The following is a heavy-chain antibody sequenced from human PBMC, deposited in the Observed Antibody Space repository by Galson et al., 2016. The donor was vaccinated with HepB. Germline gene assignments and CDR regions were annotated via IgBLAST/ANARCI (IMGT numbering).Heavy chain of an antibody. CDR2: IYYTGST. J-gene: IGHJ4*02. CDR3: ARIVGNYDDSGHYSYYFDY. Sequence: SETLSLTCTVSGGSISSYYWSWIRQPPGKGLQWIGYIYYTGSTNYNPSLKSRVTISVDTSKNQFSLKLTSVTAADTAVYYCARIVGNYDDSGHYSYYFDYWGQGTLVTASS. D-gene: IGHD3-22*01. CDR1: GGSISSYY. V-gene: IGHV4-59*13.